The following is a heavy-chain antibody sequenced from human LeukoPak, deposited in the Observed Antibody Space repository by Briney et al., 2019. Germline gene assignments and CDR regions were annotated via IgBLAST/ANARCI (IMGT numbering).Heavy chain of an antibody. CDR2: IKQDGSEQ. V-gene: IGHV3-7*05. CDR3: ARESAGGPDY. CDR1: GFTLSSHW. D-gene: IGHD6-19*01. Sequence: GGSLRLSCAASGFTLSSHWMSWVRQAPGKGLEWVANIKQDGSEQYYADSVRGRFTISRDNAKNSLYLQMSSLTAEDTAIYYCARESAGGPDYWGQGTLVTVSS. J-gene: IGHJ4*02.